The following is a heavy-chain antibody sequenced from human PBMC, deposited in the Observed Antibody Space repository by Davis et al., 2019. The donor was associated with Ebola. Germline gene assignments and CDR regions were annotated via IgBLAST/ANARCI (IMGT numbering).Heavy chain of an antibody. J-gene: IGHJ6*02. Sequence: GESLKISCAASGFTFSSYWMHWVRQAPGKGLVWVSRINSDGSSTSYADFVKGRFTISRDNAKNTLYLQMNSLRAEDTAVYYCARGYQLLPYGMDVWGQGTTVTVSS. CDR1: GFTFSSYW. V-gene: IGHV3-74*01. CDR3: ARGYQLLPYGMDV. D-gene: IGHD2-2*01. CDR2: INSDGSST.